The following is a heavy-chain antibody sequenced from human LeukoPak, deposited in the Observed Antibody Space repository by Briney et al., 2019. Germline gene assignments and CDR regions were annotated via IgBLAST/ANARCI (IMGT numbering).Heavy chain of an antibody. D-gene: IGHD3-16*01. J-gene: IGHJ4*02. Sequence: SETLSLTCAVYGGSFSGYYWSWIRQPPGKGLEWIGEINHSGSTNYNPSLKSRVTISADTSKNHFSLKLNSVTTADTAVYYCTRGAGWLIDYWGQGILVTVSS. CDR3: TRGAGWLIDY. CDR2: INHSGST. CDR1: GGSFSGYY. V-gene: IGHV4-34*01.